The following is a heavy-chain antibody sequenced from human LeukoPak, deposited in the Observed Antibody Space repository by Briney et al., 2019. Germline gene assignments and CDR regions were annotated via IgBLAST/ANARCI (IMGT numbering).Heavy chain of an antibody. D-gene: IGHD6-13*01. Sequence: GGSLRLSCAASGFTFSSYWMTWVRRAPGKGLEWVANIKQDGSEKYYVGSVKGRFTISRDNAKNSVYLQMNSLRAEDTAVYYCARKGYTGGYFDYWGQGSLVTVSS. CDR2: IKQDGSEK. CDR1: GFTFSSYW. CDR3: ARKGYTGGYFDY. J-gene: IGHJ4*02. V-gene: IGHV3-7*04.